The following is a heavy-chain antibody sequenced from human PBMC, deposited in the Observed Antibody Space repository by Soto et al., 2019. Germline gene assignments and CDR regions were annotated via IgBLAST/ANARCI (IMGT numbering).Heavy chain of an antibody. Sequence: SLRLSCAASGFTFSSYSMNWVRQAPGKGLEWVSSISSSSSYIYYADSVKGRFTISRDNAKNSLYLQMNSLRAEDTAVYYCARDGTTIFGVVIVFDYWGQGTLVTVSS. CDR3: ARDGTTIFGVVIVFDY. V-gene: IGHV3-21*01. CDR2: ISSSSSYI. D-gene: IGHD3-3*01. CDR1: GFTFSSYS. J-gene: IGHJ4*02.